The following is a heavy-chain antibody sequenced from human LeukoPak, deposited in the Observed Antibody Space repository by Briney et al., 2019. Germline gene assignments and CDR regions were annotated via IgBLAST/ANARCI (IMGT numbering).Heavy chain of an antibody. CDR3: ARDAARYYYDSSGYGDAFDI. D-gene: IGHD3-22*01. CDR2: IYYSGST. Sequence: PSETLSLTCPVSGGSISSYYWSWIRQPPGKGLEWIGYIYYSGSTNYNPSLKSRVTISVDTSKNQFSLKLSSVAAADTAVYYCARDAARYYYDSSGYGDAFDIWGQGTMVTVSS. CDR1: GGSISSYY. J-gene: IGHJ3*02. V-gene: IGHV4-59*01.